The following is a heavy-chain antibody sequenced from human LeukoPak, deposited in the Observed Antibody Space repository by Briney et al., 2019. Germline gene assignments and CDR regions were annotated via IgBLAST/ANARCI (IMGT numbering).Heavy chain of an antibody. D-gene: IGHD3-9*01. J-gene: IGHJ4*02. V-gene: IGHV4-39*07. CDR3: ARRPLRYFDWLGRYYFDY. CDR1: GASVSGSPYY. Sequence: SETLSLTCTVSGASVSGSPYYWGWIRQPPGKGLEWIGSIYSSGSTYHNASLQSRVTIPVDTSKNQFSLKLSSVTAADTAVYYCARRPLRYFDWLGRYYFDYWGQGTLVTVSS. CDR2: IYSSGST.